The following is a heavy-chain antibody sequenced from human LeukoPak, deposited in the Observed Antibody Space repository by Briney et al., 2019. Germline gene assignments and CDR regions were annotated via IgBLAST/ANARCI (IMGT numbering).Heavy chain of an antibody. J-gene: IGHJ4*02. V-gene: IGHV3-23*01. Sequence: ETLSLTCTVSGYSISSGYYWGWIRQPPGKGLEWVSIIFGADKNTTYYADSVKGRFTVSRDNSKNTLDLQMTDLRPEDTAIYYCAKRNTMVRGGPCFDYWGQGILVAVSS. CDR3: AKRNTMVRGGPCFDY. CDR2: IFGADKNTT. CDR1: GYSISSGYY. D-gene: IGHD3-10*01.